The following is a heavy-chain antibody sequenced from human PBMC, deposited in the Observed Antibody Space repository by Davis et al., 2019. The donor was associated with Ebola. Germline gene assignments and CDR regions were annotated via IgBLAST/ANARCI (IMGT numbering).Heavy chain of an antibody. J-gene: IGHJ6*03. CDR3: ANSGCSGGNCYPDYYYYYMDV. Sequence: GESLKISCAASGFTFSSYAMSWVRQAPGKGLEWVSAVTGSGVSTYYADSVKGRFAISRDNAKNTLFLELSSLRAEDTAVYYCANSGCSGGNCYPDYYYYYMDVWGKGATVTVSS. CDR2: VTGSGVST. V-gene: IGHV3-23*01. CDR1: GFTFSSYA. D-gene: IGHD2-15*01.